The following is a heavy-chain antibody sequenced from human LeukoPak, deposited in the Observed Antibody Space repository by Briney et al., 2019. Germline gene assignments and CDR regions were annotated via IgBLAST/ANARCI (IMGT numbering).Heavy chain of an antibody. CDR3: ARLRVVTEAFDI. Sequence: SETLSLTCAVSGYSISSGYYWGWIRQPPGKGLEWIGSIYHSGSTYYNPSLKSRVTISVDTSKNQFSLKLSSVTAADTAVYYCARLRVVTEAFDIWGQGTMVTVCS. CDR2: IYHSGST. D-gene: IGHD4-23*01. J-gene: IGHJ3*02. CDR1: GYSISSGYY. V-gene: IGHV4-38-2*01.